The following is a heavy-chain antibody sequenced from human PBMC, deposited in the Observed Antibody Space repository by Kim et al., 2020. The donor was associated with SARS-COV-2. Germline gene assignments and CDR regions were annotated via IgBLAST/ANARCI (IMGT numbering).Heavy chain of an antibody. J-gene: IGHJ1*01. D-gene: IGHD6-19*01. CDR2: IWYDGSNK. CDR1: GFTFSSYG. V-gene: IGHV3-33*06. CDR3: AKGHRGYSSGWYEYFQH. Sequence: GGSLRLSCAASGFTFSSYGMHWVRQAPGKGLEWVAVIWYDGSNKYYADSVKGRFTISIDNSKNTLYLQMNSLRAEDTAVYYCAKGHRGYSSGWYEYFQHWGQGTLVTVSS.